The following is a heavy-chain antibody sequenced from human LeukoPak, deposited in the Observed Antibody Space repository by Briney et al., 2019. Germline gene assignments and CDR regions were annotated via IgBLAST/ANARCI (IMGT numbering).Heavy chain of an antibody. Sequence: GGSLRLSCAASGFTFSSYAMSWVRQAPGKGLEWVSAISGSGGSTYYADSVKGRFTISRDNSKNTLYLQMKSLRVEATAVYYCAKGLSAAGDYYFDYWGQGALVTVSS. D-gene: IGHD2-21*01. CDR3: AKGLSAAGDYYFDY. CDR2: ISGSGGST. J-gene: IGHJ4*02. V-gene: IGHV3-23*01. CDR1: GFTFSSYA.